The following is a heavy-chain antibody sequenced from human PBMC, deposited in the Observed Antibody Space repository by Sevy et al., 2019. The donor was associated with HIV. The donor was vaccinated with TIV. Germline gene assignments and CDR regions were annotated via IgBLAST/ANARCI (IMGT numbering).Heavy chain of an antibody. D-gene: IGHD2-2*01. CDR2: ISAGGDST. V-gene: IGHV3-23*01. Sequence: GGSLRLSCAASGLTFSNYALTWVRQAPGKGLEWVSAISAGGDSTYYAASVRGHFTISRDNSMNTLYLQINSLRAEDTAVYYCANPPPYCSTINCHLDYWGQRTLVTVSS. CDR3: ANPPPYCSTINCHLDY. CDR1: GLTFSNYA. J-gene: IGHJ4*02.